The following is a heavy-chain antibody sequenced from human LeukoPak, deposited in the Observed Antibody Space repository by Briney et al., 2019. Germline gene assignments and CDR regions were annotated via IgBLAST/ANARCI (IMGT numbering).Heavy chain of an antibody. Sequence: GGSLRLSCAASGFTFSSYEMNWVRQAPGKGLEWVSYISSSGSTIYYADSVKGRFIISRENSKNTLYLQMNSLRAEDTAVYYCAREIGRAGEYYDFWSGYSGAFDIWGQGTMVTVSS. D-gene: IGHD3-3*01. CDR1: GFTFSSYE. CDR3: AREIGRAGEYYDFWSGYSGAFDI. CDR2: ISSSGSTI. V-gene: IGHV3-48*03. J-gene: IGHJ3*02.